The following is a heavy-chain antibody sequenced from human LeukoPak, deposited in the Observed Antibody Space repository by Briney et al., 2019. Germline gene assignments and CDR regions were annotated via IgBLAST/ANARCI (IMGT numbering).Heavy chain of an antibody. CDR2: INHSGST. Sequence: SETLSLTCAVYGGSFSGYYWSWIRQPPGKGLEWIGEINHSGSTNYNPSLKSRVTISVDTSKNQFSLKLSSVTAADTAVYYCARGLTTVTTNFDYWGQGTLVTVSS. D-gene: IGHD4-11*01. J-gene: IGHJ4*02. CDR1: GGSFSGYY. V-gene: IGHV4-34*01. CDR3: ARGLTTVTTNFDY.